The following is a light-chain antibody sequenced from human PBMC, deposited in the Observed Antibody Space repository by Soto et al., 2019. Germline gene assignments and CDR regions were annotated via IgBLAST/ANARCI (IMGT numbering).Light chain of an antibody. V-gene: IGLV2-14*03. CDR2: DVS. Sequence: QSVLTQPASVSGSLGQSITISCTGTSSDVGNYNYVSWYQQHPDKAPKLMIFDVSNRPSGISNRFSGSKSGNTASLTISGLQAEDEADYYCSSYTSTSTVIFGGETKLTVL. CDR1: SSDVGNYNY. J-gene: IGLJ2*01. CDR3: SSYTSTSTVI.